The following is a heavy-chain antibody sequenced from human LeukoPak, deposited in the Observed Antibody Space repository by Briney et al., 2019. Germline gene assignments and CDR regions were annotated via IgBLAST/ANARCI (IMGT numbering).Heavy chain of an antibody. J-gene: IGHJ4*02. D-gene: IGHD6-6*01. Sequence: SQTLSLTCTVSGGSISSGGYYWSWIRQPPGKGLEWIGYIYHSGSTYYNPSLKSRVTISVDRSKNQFSLKLSSVTAADTAVYYCARGELKQLVSWGQGTLVTVSS. CDR3: ARGELKQLVS. V-gene: IGHV4-30-2*01. CDR2: IYHSGST. CDR1: GGSISSGGYY.